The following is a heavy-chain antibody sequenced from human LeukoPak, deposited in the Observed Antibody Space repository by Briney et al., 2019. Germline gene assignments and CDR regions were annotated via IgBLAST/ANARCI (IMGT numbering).Heavy chain of an antibody. D-gene: IGHD6-13*01. V-gene: IGHV7-4-1*02. Sequence: ASVKVSCKASGYTFTDYAMNWVRQAPGQGLEWMGWIHPNTGNPTYAQDFTGRFVFSLDTSVSTAYLQISSLKAEDTAVYYCARTPPGGQQLEYYFDYWGQGTLVTVSS. CDR3: ARTPPGGQQLEYYFDY. CDR2: IHPNTGNP. CDR1: GYTFTDYA. J-gene: IGHJ4*02.